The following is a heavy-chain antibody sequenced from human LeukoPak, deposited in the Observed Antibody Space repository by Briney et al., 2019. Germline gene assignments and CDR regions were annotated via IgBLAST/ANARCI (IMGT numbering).Heavy chain of an antibody. CDR1: GYTFTSYG. D-gene: IGHD5-24*01. Sequence: GASVKVSCKASGYTFTSYGISWVRQAPGQGLEWMGWISAYNGNTNYAQKLQGRVTMTTDTSTSTACMELRSLRSDDTAVYYCARNSVEMATIEEFDYWGQGTLVTVSS. V-gene: IGHV1-18*01. J-gene: IGHJ4*02. CDR2: ISAYNGNT. CDR3: ARNSVEMATIEEFDY.